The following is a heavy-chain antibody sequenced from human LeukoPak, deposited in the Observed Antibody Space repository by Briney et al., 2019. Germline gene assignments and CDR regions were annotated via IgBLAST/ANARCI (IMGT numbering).Heavy chain of an antibody. CDR1: GFTFSSYW. CDR3: AKDPFLYCSSTTCYNWFDP. D-gene: IGHD2-2*01. Sequence: GGSLRLSCAASGFTFSSYWMHWVRQAPGKGLVWVSRISPDGSTTGHADSVKGRFTISRDNSKNTLYLQMNSLRAEDTAVYYCAKDPFLYCSSTTCYNWFDPWGQGTLVTVSS. J-gene: IGHJ5*02. CDR2: ISPDGSTT. V-gene: IGHV3-74*01.